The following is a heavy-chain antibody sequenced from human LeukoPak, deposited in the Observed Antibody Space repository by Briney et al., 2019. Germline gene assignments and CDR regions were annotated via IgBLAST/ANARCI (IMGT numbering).Heavy chain of an antibody. Sequence: PSETLSLTCTVSGGSISSYYWSWIRQPAGKGLEWIGRIHTSGSTNYNPSLKSRVTMSVDTSKNQFSLKLSSVTAADTAVYYCAGGSYYYYYDSSGYEGTGFDYWGQGTLVTVSS. CDR1: GGSISSYY. V-gene: IGHV4-4*07. D-gene: IGHD3-22*01. CDR2: IHTSGST. J-gene: IGHJ4*02. CDR3: AGGSYYYYYDSSGYEGTGFDY.